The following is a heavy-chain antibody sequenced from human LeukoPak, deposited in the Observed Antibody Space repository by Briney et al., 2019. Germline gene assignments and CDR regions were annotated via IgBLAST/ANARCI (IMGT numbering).Heavy chain of an antibody. D-gene: IGHD4-17*01. CDR3: ARESTTVTSFDY. V-gene: IGHV4-61*02. CDR2: IYTSGST. CDR1: GGSISSGSYY. Sequence: KPSETLSLTCTVSGGSISSGSYYWSWIRQPAGKGLEWIGRIYTSGSTNYNPSLKSRVTISVDTSKNQFSLKLSSVTAADTAVYYCARESTTVTSFDYWGQGTLVTVSS. J-gene: IGHJ4*02.